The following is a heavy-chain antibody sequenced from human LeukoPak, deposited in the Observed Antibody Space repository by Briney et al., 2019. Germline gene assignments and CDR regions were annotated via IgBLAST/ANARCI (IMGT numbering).Heavy chain of an antibody. CDR1: GASISGYY. CDR2: IYTSGST. J-gene: IGHJ3*02. Sequence: SETLSLTCTVSGASISGYYWSWIRQPAGQGLEWIGHIYTSGSTNYNPFLKSRVSMSLDTSPNRFSLKLSSVTAADTAVYYCARRSSLGAFDIWGQGTMVTVSS. V-gene: IGHV4-4*07. CDR3: ARRSSLGAFDI.